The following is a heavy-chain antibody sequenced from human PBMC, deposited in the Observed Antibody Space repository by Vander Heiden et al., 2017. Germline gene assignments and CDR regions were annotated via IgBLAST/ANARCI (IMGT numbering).Heavy chain of an antibody. CDR2: IYPDDSDT. CDR3: AALASLKYCGDDCLDFDV. V-gene: IGHV5-51*03. J-gene: IGHJ3*01. D-gene: IGHD2-21*02. CDR1: GSRFDNFW. Sequence: EVQLAQSGAEVKKAGESLKISCKGSGSRFDNFWIGWVRQMPGKGLEWMGIIYPDDSDTKYTPSFQGQVTISADRSIRTVYLQWTSLKASDTATYFWAALASLKYCGDDCLDFDVGGQGTMVTVSS.